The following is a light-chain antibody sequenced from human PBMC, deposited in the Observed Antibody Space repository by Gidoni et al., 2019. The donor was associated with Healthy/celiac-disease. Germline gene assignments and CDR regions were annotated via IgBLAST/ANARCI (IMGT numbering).Light chain of an antibody. V-gene: IGKV1-39*01. Sequence: DIQMTQSPSSLSASVGDRVTITCRASQSISSYLNGYQQKPGKAPKLLIYAASSLQSGVPSRFSGSGSGTDFTLTIRSLQPEDFATYYCQQSYSTPITFXQXTRLEIK. J-gene: IGKJ5*01. CDR2: AAS. CDR3: QQSYSTPIT. CDR1: QSISSY.